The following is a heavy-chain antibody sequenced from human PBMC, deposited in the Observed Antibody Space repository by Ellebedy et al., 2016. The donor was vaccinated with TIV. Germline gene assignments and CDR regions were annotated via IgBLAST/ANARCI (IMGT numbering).Heavy chain of an antibody. D-gene: IGHD2-15*01. V-gene: IGHV1-24*01. CDR1: GYTLTELS. CDR3: ATVGVKLSFCSGGSCYFDY. CDR2: FDPEDGET. Sequence: ASVKVSCXVSGYTLTELSMHWVRQAPGKGLEWMGGFDPEDGETIYAQKFQGRVTMTENTSTDTAYMELSSLRSEDTAVYYCATVGVKLSFCSGGSCYFDYWGQGTLVTVSS. J-gene: IGHJ4*02.